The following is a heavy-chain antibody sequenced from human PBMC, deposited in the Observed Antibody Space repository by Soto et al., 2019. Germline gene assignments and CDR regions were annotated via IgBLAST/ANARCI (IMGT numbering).Heavy chain of an antibody. CDR1: GYTFTGYY. CDR3: ARAYSSGWYYFDY. J-gene: IGHJ4*02. D-gene: IGHD6-19*01. V-gene: IGHV1-2*04. CDR2: INPNSGGT. Sequence: ASVKVSCKASGYTFTGYYMHWVRQSPGQGLEWMGWINPNSGGTNYAQKFQGWVTMTRDTSISTAYMELSRLRSDDTAVYYCARAYSSGWYYFDYWGQGTLVTVSS.